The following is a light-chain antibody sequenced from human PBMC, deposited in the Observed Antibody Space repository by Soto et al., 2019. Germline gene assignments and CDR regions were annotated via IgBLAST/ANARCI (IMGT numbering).Light chain of an antibody. Sequence: EIVMTQSPATLSVSPGERVTLSCRASQSVYSDLAWYQQKPGQAPRLLIYGASTRATGIPARFSGSGSGTEFALTISSLQSEDFAVYYCQQFKNWPWTFGQGTKVDIK. V-gene: IGKV3-15*01. J-gene: IGKJ1*01. CDR3: QQFKNWPWT. CDR2: GAS. CDR1: QSVYSD.